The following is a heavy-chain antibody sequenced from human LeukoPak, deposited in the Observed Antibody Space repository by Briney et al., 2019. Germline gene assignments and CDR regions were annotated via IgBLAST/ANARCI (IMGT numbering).Heavy chain of an antibody. CDR3: VRDRLPYCSSTSCSGEGMDV. CDR2: IGAAGDT. D-gene: IGHD2-2*01. CDR1: GFTFSSYD. J-gene: IGHJ6*02. V-gene: IGHV3-13*01. Sequence: PGGSLRLSCAASGFTFSSYDMHWVRQATGKGLEWVSAIGAAGDTFYPGSVKGRFTISRENAKNSLYLQLNSLRAEDTAVYYCVRDRLPYCSSTSCSGEGMDVWGQGTTVTVSS.